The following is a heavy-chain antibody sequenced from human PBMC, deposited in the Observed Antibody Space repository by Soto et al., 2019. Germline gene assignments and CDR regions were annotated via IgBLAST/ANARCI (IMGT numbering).Heavy chain of an antibody. CDR2: ISYDGSNK. CDR3: ARGGPYSSSWYLSCYYYGMDV. V-gene: IGHV3-30-3*01. J-gene: IGHJ6*02. Sequence: SLRLSCAASGFPLSSYAMHWVLQAPGKGLEWVAVISYDGSNKYYADSVKGRFTISRDNSKNTLYLRMNSLRAEDTAVYYCARGGPYSSSWYLSCYYYGMDVWGQGTTVTV. D-gene: IGHD6-13*01. CDR1: GFPLSSYA.